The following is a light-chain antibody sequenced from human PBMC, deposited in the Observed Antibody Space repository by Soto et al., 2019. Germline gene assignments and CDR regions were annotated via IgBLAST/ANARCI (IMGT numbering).Light chain of an antibody. CDR2: GNS. CDR3: QSYDSSLSVV. CDR1: SSNIGAGYD. V-gene: IGLV1-40*01. J-gene: IGLJ2*01. Sequence: QSVLTQPPSVSGAPGQRVTISCTGSSSNIGAGYDVHWYQQLPGTAPKLLIYGNSNRPSGVPDRFSGSKSGTSASLAITGLQAEDEADYYCQSYDSSLSVVFGGATKRPS.